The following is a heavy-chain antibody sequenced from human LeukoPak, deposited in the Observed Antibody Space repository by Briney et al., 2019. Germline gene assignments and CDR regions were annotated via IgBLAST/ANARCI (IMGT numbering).Heavy chain of an antibody. J-gene: IGHJ4*02. CDR3: ARSLTMVPFDY. D-gene: IGHD3-10*01. V-gene: IGHV3-30*02. Sequence: GGSLRLSCAASGFTFSSYGMHWVRQAPGKGLEWVAFIRYDGSKKYYADSVKGRFTISRDNSKNTLHLQMNSLRAEDTAVYYCARSLTMVPFDYWGQGILVTVSS. CDR1: GFTFSSYG. CDR2: IRYDGSKK.